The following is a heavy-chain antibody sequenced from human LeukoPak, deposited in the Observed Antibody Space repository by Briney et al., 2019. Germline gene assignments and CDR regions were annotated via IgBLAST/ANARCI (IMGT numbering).Heavy chain of an antibody. CDR2: ISGSGGTT. CDR1: RFTFSSYV. Sequence: GGSLRLSCAASRFTFSSYVMSWVRQAPGKGLEWVSTISGSGGTTYYADSVKGRFTISRDNSKNTLYLQMNSLRAEDTAIYYCAKVRCGGDCVDAFDIWGQGTMVTVSS. V-gene: IGHV3-23*01. J-gene: IGHJ3*02. D-gene: IGHD2-21*02. CDR3: AKVRCGGDCVDAFDI.